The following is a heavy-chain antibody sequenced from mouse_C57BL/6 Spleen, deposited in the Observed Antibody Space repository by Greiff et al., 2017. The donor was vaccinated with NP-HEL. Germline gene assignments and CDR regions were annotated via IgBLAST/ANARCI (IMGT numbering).Heavy chain of an antibody. CDR2: IDPSDSYT. J-gene: IGHJ3*01. V-gene: IGHV1-69*01. D-gene: IGHD2-4*01. CDR3: ARYYDYDEGLAY. CDR1: GYTFTSYW. Sequence: QVQLQQPGAELVMPGASVKLSCKASGYTFTSYWMHWVKQRPGQGLEWIGEIDPSDSYTNYNQKFKGKSTLTVDKSSSTAYMQLSSLTSEDSAVYYCARYYDYDEGLAYWGQGTLVTVSA.